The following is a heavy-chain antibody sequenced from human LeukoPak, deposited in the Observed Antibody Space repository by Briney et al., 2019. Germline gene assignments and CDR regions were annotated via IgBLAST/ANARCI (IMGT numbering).Heavy chain of an antibody. Sequence: SETLSLTCTVSSGSISGYYWSWIRQPPGKGLEWIGQIHYSGGTIYNPSLKSRVTISVDTSKNQFSLKLSSGSAAHTAAYYCARHGTGQKAFNIWGQGTMVTVSS. V-gene: IGHV4-59*08. D-gene: IGHD1-14*01. CDR2: IHYSGGT. CDR1: SGSISGYY. J-gene: IGHJ3*02. CDR3: ARHGTGQKAFNI.